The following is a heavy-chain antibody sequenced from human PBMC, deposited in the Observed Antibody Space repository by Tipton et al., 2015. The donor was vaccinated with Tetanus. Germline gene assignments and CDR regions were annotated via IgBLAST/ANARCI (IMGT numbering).Heavy chain of an antibody. J-gene: IGHJ3*02. CDR3: ARGDSRGYYYVGGNDALDI. Sequence: TLSLTCTVSGGSISSGGYYWSWIRQHPGKGLEWIGYIYYSGSTYYNPSLKSRVTISVDTSKNQFSLKLSSVTAADTAVYYCARGDSRGYYYVGGNDALDIWGQGTMVTVSS. D-gene: IGHD3-22*01. CDR1: GGSISSGGYY. CDR2: IYYSGST. V-gene: IGHV4-31*03.